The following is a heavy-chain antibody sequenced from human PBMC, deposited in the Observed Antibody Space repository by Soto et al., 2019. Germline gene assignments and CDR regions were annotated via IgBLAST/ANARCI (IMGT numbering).Heavy chain of an antibody. CDR3: ARELGSSFHWFDP. CDR2: IWYDGSNK. CDR1: GFTFSSYG. J-gene: IGHJ5*02. Sequence: QVQLVESGGGVVQPGRSLRLSCAASGFTFSSYGMHWVRQAPGKGLEWVAVIWYDGSNKYYADSVKGRFTISRDNSKNTLYLQMNSLRAEDTAVYYCARELGSSFHWFDPWGQGTLVTVSS. V-gene: IGHV3-33*01. D-gene: IGHD6-6*01.